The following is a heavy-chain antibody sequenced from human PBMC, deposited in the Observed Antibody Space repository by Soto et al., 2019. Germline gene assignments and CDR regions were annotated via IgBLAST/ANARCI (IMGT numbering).Heavy chain of an antibody. CDR3: AKPIGGGSSRYYFDY. Sequence: EVQLLESGGGLVQPGGSLRLSCAASGFTFSSYAMSWVRQAPGKGLEWVSAISGSGGSTYYADSVKGRFTISRDNSKTTLYLQMNSLRAEDTAVYYCAKPIGGGSSRYYFDYWGQGTLVTVSS. J-gene: IGHJ4*02. CDR2: ISGSGGST. D-gene: IGHD6-6*01. CDR1: GFTFSSYA. V-gene: IGHV3-23*01.